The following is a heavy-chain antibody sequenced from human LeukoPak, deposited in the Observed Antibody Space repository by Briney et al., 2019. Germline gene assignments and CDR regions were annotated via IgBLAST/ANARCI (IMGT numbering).Heavy chain of an antibody. D-gene: IGHD1-7*01. CDR3: ARAGLYNWNYEGTAYFDY. Sequence: GGSLRLSCAASGFTFSSYEMNWVRQAPGKGLEWVSYISSSGSTIYYADSVKGRFTISRDNAKNSLYLQMNSLRAEDTALYYCARAGLYNWNYEGTAYFDYWGQGTLVTVSS. V-gene: IGHV3-48*03. CDR1: GFTFSSYE. CDR2: ISSSGSTI. J-gene: IGHJ4*02.